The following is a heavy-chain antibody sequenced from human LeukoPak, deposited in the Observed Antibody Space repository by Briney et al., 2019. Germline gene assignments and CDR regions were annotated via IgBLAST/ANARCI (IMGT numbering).Heavy chain of an antibody. J-gene: IGHJ5*02. CDR2: IYYTGST. CDR1: GGSINSYY. CDR3: ARAPSDYLNWFDP. D-gene: IGHD4/OR15-4a*01. Sequence: SETLSLTCTVSGGSINSYYWNWIRQPPGKGLDRIGYIYYTGSTNYNPSLKSRVTISVDTSKNQFSLKLSSVTAADTALYYCARAPSDYLNWFDPWGQGTLVTVSS. V-gene: IGHV4-59*01.